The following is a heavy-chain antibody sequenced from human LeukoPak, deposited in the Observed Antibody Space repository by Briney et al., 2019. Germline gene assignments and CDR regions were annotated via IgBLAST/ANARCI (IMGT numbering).Heavy chain of an antibody. V-gene: IGHV4-59*12. D-gene: IGHD6-19*01. CDR2: IYYSGST. Sequence: SETLSLTCTVSDGSISSYYWSWIRQPPGKGLEWIGYIYYSGSTNYNPSLKSRVTISVDTSKNHLSLKLSSVTAADTAVYYCARDIAVAGTGTFDIWGQGILVTVSS. CDR1: DGSISSYY. J-gene: IGHJ3*02. CDR3: ARDIAVAGTGTFDI.